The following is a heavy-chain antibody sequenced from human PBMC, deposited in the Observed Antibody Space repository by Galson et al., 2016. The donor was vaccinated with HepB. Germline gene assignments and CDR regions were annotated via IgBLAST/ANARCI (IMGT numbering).Heavy chain of an antibody. Sequence: SVKVSCKVSGYSVTKLPLHWVRQAPGKGLEWMGGFDPDQGEIDYAQNFQGRFTMTEDASTDKVNMDLSSLTSEDTAVYYCAQTEVGYCIAGTCYGLDYWGQGTLVTVSS. CDR3: AQTEVGYCIAGTCYGLDY. J-gene: IGHJ4*02. CDR2: FDPDQGEI. D-gene: IGHD2-15*01. CDR1: GYSVTKLP. V-gene: IGHV1-24*01.